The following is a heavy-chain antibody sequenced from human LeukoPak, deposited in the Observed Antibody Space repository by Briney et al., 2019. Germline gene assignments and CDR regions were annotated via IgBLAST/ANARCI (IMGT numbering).Heavy chain of an antibody. D-gene: IGHD5-12*01. CDR2: ISGSGGST. CDR1: GFTFSSYA. Sequence: GGSLRLSCAASGFTFSSYAMSWVRQAPGKGLEWVSAISGSGGSTYYADSVKGRFTISRDNSKNTLYLQMNSLRAEDTAVYYCARAGKWLPHYYYYYYYMDVWGKGTTVTVSS. CDR3: ARAGKWLPHYYYYYYYMDV. J-gene: IGHJ6*03. V-gene: IGHV3-23*01.